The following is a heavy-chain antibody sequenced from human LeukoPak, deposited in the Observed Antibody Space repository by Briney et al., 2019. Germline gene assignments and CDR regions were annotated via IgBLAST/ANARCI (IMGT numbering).Heavy chain of an antibody. CDR3: ATSQENNFDY. J-gene: IGHJ4*02. Sequence: GRSLRLSCAASGFTFSSYGMHWVRQAPGKGLEWVAVISYDGSNKYYADSVKGRFTISRDNSKNTLYLQMNRLRAEDTAVYYCATSQENNFDYWGQGTLVTVSS. V-gene: IGHV3-30*03. CDR2: ISYDGSNK. CDR1: GFTFSSYG. D-gene: IGHD1/OR15-1a*01.